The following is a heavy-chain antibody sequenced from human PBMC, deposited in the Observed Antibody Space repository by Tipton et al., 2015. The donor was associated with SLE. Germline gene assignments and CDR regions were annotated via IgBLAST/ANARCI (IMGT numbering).Heavy chain of an antibody. CDR1: GFSVTSGYY. V-gene: IGHV4-38-2*02. CDR3: ARVHSAGDYDSSGFSN. J-gene: IGHJ4*02. Sequence: TLSLTCTVSGFSVTSGYYWGWIRQPPGKGLEWIGPIFHSGTTYFNSSLKSRVTISVDTPKNQLSLQLRSVTAADTAVYYCARVHSAGDYDSSGFSNWGQGSLVTVSS. CDR2: IFHSGTT. D-gene: IGHD3-22*01.